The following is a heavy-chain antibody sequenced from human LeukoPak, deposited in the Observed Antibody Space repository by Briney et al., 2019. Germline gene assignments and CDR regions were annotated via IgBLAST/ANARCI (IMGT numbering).Heavy chain of an antibody. V-gene: IGHV4-30-4*01. D-gene: IGHD6-13*01. Sequence: PSETLSLTCTVSGGSISSGDYYWSWIRQPPGKGLEWIAYIYYTGSTYYNPSLKSRVAISVDTSKNQFSLKLSSVTAADTAVYYCASTTGQLAKNWFDPWGQGTLVTVSS. CDR1: GGSISSGDYY. J-gene: IGHJ5*02. CDR2: IYYTGST. CDR3: ASTTGQLAKNWFDP.